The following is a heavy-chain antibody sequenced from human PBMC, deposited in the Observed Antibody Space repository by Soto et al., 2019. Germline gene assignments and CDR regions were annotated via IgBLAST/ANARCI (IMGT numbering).Heavy chain of an antibody. V-gene: IGHV4-30-4*01. CDR1: GGSISSGDYY. D-gene: IGHD4-17*01. J-gene: IGHJ3*02. Sequence: QVQLQESGPGLVKPSQTLSLTCTVSGGSISSGDYYWSWIRQPPGKGLEWIGCIYYSGSTYYNPSLKSRVTISVDTSKNQFSLKLSSVTAADTAVYYCARDCDYGDTQGAFDIWGQGTMVTVSS. CDR3: ARDCDYGDTQGAFDI. CDR2: IYYSGST.